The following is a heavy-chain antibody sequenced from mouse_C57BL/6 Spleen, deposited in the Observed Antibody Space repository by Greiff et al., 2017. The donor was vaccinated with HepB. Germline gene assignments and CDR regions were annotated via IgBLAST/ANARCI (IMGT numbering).Heavy chain of an antibody. CDR2: ISDGGSYT. CDR3: ASHYDYSYYFDY. Sequence: DVMLVESGGGLVKPGGSLKLSCAASGFTFSSYAMSWVRQTPEKRLEWVATISDGGSYTYYPDNVKGRFTISRDNAKNNLYLQMSHLKSEDTAMYYCASHYDYSYYFDYWGQGTTRTVSS. CDR1: GFTFSSYA. V-gene: IGHV5-4*03. J-gene: IGHJ2*01. D-gene: IGHD2-4*01.